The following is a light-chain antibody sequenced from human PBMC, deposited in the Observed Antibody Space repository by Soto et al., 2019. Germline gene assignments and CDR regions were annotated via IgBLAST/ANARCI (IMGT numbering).Light chain of an antibody. J-gene: IGKJ2*01. CDR1: QSVSSRF. CDR3: QQYGSSPYT. Sequence: EVVLTQSPGTLCLSPGERATLSCRAGQSVSSRFLAWYQHKRGQAPRLLIYGASRRATGIPDRFSGTGSGTDFTLTISRLEPEDFAVYYCQQYGSSPYTFGLGTKLEIK. CDR2: GAS. V-gene: IGKV3-20*01.